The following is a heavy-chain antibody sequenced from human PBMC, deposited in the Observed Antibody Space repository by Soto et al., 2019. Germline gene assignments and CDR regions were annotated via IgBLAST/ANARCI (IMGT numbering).Heavy chain of an antibody. Sequence: SVKVSCKASGGTFSSYDISWVRQAPGQGLEWMGGIIPIVGTANYAQKFQGRVTITADESTSTACMELSSLRSEDTAVYYCARSPSVSRSRYYFVYWGQGTLVTVSS. CDR2: IIPIVGTA. V-gene: IGHV1-69*13. CDR1: GGTFSSYD. CDR3: ARSPSVSRSRYYFVY. J-gene: IGHJ4*02. D-gene: IGHD6-13*01.